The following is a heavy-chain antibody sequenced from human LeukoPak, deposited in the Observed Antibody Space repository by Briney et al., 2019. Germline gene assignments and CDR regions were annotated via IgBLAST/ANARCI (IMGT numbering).Heavy chain of an antibody. D-gene: IGHD1-1*01. J-gene: IGHJ6*02. CDR2: FDPEDGET. CDR3: AVSLTTGGYYGMDV. CDR1: GYTLTELS. V-gene: IGHV1-24*01. Sequence: ASVKLSCTASGYTLTELSMHWVRQAPGKGLEWMGRFDPEDGETIYARKFKGRVTMTEDTSTDTAYMELSSLRSEDTAVYFCAVSLTTGGYYGMDVWGQGTTVTVSS.